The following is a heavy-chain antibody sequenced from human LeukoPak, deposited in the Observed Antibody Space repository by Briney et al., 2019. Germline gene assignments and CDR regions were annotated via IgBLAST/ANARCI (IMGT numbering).Heavy chain of an antibody. D-gene: IGHD6-6*01. CDR1: EYTFTGFY. Sequence: ASVKVSCKASEYTFTGFYIHWVRQAPGQGLEWMGWINPNSGGTNYAQKFQGRVTMTRDTPISTAYMELSRLRSDDTAVYYCAREGEYSSSLRGYFYGMDVWGQGTTVTVSS. V-gene: IGHV1-2*02. CDR3: AREGEYSSSLRGYFYGMDV. J-gene: IGHJ6*02. CDR2: INPNSGGT.